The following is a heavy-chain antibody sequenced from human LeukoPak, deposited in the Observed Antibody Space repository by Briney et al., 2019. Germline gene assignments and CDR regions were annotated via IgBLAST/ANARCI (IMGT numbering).Heavy chain of an antibody. Sequence: PSETLSLTCAVYGRSFSGYYWSWIRQPPGKGLEWIGEINHSGSNNYNPSLKSRVTIPVDTSKNQFSLKLRSVPAADTAVYYCALSPLGAAGTWSGLFDYWGQGTLVTVSS. J-gene: IGHJ4*02. CDR2: INHSGSN. D-gene: IGHD6-13*01. CDR3: ALSPLGAAGTWSGLFDY. CDR1: GRSFSGYY. V-gene: IGHV4-34*01.